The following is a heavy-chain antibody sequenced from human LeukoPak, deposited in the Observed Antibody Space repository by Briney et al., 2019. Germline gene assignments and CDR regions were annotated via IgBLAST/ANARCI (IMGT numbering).Heavy chain of an antibody. CDR3: ARVRRDGYNSPDY. CDR1: GGSISSGDYY. V-gene: IGHV4-30-4*01. Sequence: PSQTLSLTCTVSGGSISSGDYYWSWIRQPPGKGLEWIGYIYYSGSTYYNPSLKSRVTISVDTSKNQFSLKLSSVTAADTAVYYCARVRRDGYNSPDYWGQGTLVPVSS. J-gene: IGHJ4*02. CDR2: IYYSGST. D-gene: IGHD5-24*01.